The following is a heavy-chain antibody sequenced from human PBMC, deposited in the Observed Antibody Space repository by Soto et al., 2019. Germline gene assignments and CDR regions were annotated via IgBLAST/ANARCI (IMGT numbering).Heavy chain of an antibody. J-gene: IGHJ4*02. CDR1: GASVSSRTYF. Sequence: QVQLQESGPGLVKPSETLSLTCTVSGASVSSRTYFWSWIRQPPGKGLEWIGYMYYSGSNSYNPSLKSRVTISLDTSRNQFSLKLSSVTAADTAVYYCARVQAVAGFHFEYWGQGTLVTVSS. CDR3: ARVQAVAGFHFEY. V-gene: IGHV4-61*01. CDR2: MYYSGSN. D-gene: IGHD6-19*01.